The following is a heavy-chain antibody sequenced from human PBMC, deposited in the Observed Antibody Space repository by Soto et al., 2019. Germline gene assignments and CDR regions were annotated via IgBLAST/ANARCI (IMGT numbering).Heavy chain of an antibody. D-gene: IGHD4-17*01. Sequence: PSETLSLTCAVYGGSFSGYYWSWIRQPPGKGLEWIGEINHSGSTNYNPSLKSRVTIAVDTSKNQFSLKLSSVTAADTAVYYCARDQYYGDYIKYWGQGALVTVSS. CDR3: ARDQYYGDYIKY. CDR2: INHSGST. J-gene: IGHJ4*02. CDR1: GGSFSGYY. V-gene: IGHV4-34*01.